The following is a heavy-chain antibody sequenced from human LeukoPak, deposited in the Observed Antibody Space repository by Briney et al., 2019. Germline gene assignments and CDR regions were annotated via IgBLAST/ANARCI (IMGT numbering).Heavy chain of an antibody. CDR3: TRDQGIPAITPREYFDY. D-gene: IGHD2-2*01. Sequence: YAASVKGRFTISRDDSKSIAYLQMNSLKSEDTAIYYCTRDQGIPAITPREYFDYWGQGTPVTVSS. J-gene: IGHJ4*02. V-gene: IGHV3-49*02.